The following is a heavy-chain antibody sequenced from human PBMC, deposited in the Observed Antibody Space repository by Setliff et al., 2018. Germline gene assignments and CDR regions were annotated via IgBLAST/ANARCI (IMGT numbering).Heavy chain of an antibody. J-gene: IGHJ6*03. CDR3: ARMSGFLYMDV. V-gene: IGHV4-61*09. CDR2: FHTGEAT. Sequence: SETLSLTCSVSGGSISSGGFYWSWIRQSAGRGLEWIGHFHTGEATDYNLSLKSRVTILLDSSKNQFSLRLSSVTAADAAVYYCARMSGFLYMDVWGKGTTVTVSS. D-gene: IGHD3-3*01. CDR1: GGSISSGGFY.